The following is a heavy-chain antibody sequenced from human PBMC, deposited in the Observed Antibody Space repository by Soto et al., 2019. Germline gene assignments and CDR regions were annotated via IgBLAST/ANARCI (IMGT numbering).Heavy chain of an antibody. CDR1: GASISAGDYS. J-gene: IGHJ5*02. D-gene: IGHD3-3*01. CDR2: VYYSGFT. CDR3: ARGVTVFGLVSRFWRDP. Sequence: QVLLQESGPGLVRPSETLSLNSTVSGASISAGDYSWSWVRQPPGKGLEWIGSVYYSGFTYYNPFLKSRIAFSMDTSKNQFSLKLTSVTVADTSVYFCARGVTVFGLVSRFWRDPWGQGALVTVSS. V-gene: IGHV4-30-4*01.